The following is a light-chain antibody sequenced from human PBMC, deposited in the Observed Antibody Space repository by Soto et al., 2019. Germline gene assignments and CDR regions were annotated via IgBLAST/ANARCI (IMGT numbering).Light chain of an antibody. V-gene: IGLV2-23*01. CDR1: NSDLGSYNL. CDR2: EGT. Sequence: TQSPLSLSVTPGQSITISCTGTNSDLGSYNLVSWFQQHPGKVPKVMIYEGTKRPSGVSDRFSGSKSDNTASLTISGLQAEDEGDYYCCSYAGDYMFVFGTGTKVTVL. CDR3: CSYAGDYMFV. J-gene: IGLJ1*01.